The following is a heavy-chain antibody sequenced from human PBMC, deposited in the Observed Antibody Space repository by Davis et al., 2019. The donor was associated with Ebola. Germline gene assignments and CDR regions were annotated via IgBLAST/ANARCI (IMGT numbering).Heavy chain of an antibody. J-gene: IGHJ6*02. CDR2: IYYSGST. D-gene: IGHD3-16*02. CDR1: GGSISSSSYY. Sequence: SETLSLTCTVSGGSISSSSYYWGWICQPPGKGLEWIGSIYYSGSTYYNPSLKSRVTISVDTSKNQFSLKLSSVTAADTAVYYCARGNYVWGSYRYVAYYYYGMDVWGQGTTVTVSS. CDR3: ARGNYVWGSYRYVAYYYYGMDV. V-gene: IGHV4-39*01.